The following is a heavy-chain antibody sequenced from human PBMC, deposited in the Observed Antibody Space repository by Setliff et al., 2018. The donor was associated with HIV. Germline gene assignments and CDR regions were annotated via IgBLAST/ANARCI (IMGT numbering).Heavy chain of an antibody. V-gene: IGHV4-34*01. Sequence: PSETLSLTCAVYTESLTRYDWAWIRQSPEKGLEWIGEIDDSGSIIYNPSLQSRVTMSVDTSKNQFSLKVRSLTAADTGLYYCARVKSIKTTLVRLWPRFVLWGQGTQVTVSS. J-gene: IGHJ5*02. CDR1: TESLTRYD. D-gene: IGHD3-10*01. CDR3: ARVKSIKTTLVRLWPRFVL. CDR2: IDDSGSI.